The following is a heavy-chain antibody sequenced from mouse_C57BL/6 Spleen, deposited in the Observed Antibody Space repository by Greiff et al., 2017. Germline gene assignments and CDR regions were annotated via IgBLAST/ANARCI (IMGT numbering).Heavy chain of an antibody. D-gene: IGHD1-1*01. J-gene: IGHJ3*01. CDR2: ISDGGSYT. Sequence: EVKLVESGGGLVKPGGSLKLSCAASGFTFSSYAMSWVRQTPEKRLEWVATISDGGSYTYYPDNVKGRFTISRDNAKNNLYLQMSHLKSEDTAMYYCAREQLLRLFAYWGQGTLVTVSA. V-gene: IGHV5-4*01. CDR3: AREQLLRLFAY. CDR1: GFTFSSYA.